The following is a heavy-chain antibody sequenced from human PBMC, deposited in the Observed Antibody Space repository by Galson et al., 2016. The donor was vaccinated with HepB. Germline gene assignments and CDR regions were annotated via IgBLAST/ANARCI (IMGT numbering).Heavy chain of an antibody. V-gene: IGHV3-23*01. D-gene: IGHD5-12*01. J-gene: IGHJ6*02. CDR2: ISDSGRTT. CDR1: GFAFSSYA. CDR3: ANLRGGYSGPRYYDYYNGMDV. Sequence: LRLSCAASGFAFSSYAMSWVRQAPGKGLEWVSAISDSGRTTYYTDSVKGRFTTSRDNSRNTLHLQMNSLTAEDTAIYYCANLRGGYSGPRYYDYYNGMDVWGQGTTVTVSS.